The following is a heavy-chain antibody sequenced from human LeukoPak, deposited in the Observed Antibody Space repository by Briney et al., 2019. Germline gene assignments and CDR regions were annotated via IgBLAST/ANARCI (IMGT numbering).Heavy chain of an antibody. CDR1: GYTLNELS. CDR3: AGSLGYCTSNVCYLKY. Sequence: ASVKVSCKVSGYTLNELSMHWLRQAPGKGLEWMGVISPSGGSTTYAQKFQGRVTLTRDMSTSTDYLELSSLRSEDTAVYYCAGSLGYCTSNVCYLKYWGQGTLVTVSS. V-gene: IGHV1-46*02. J-gene: IGHJ4*02. CDR2: ISPSGGST. D-gene: IGHD2-8*01.